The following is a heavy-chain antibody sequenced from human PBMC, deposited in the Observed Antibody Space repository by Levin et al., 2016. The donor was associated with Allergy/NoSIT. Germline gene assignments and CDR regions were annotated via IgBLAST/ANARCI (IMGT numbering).Heavy chain of an antibody. CDR2: INSDGSST. V-gene: IGHV3-74*01. D-gene: IGHD4-17*01. J-gene: IGHJ3*02. Sequence: GGSLRLSCAASGFTFSSYWMHWVRQAPGKGLVWVSRINSDGSSTSYADSVKGRFTISRDNAKNTLYLQMNSLRAEDTAVYYCARAPDFRRLRGAFDIWGQGTMVTVSS. CDR1: GFTFSSYW. CDR3: ARAPDFRRLRGAFDI.